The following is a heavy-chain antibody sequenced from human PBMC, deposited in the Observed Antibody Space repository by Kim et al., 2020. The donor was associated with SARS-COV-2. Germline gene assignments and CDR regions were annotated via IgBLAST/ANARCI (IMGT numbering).Heavy chain of an antibody. Sequence: SETLSLTCAVYGGSFSGYYWSWIRQPPGKGLEWIGEINHSGSTNYNPSLKSRVTISVDTSKNQFSLKLSSVTAADTAVYYCARGRGGTTVVTRVLGYYYYCGMDVWGQGTTVTVSS. D-gene: IGHD4-17*01. CDR2: INHSGST. CDR1: GGSFSGYY. CDR3: ARGRGGTTVVTRVLGYYYYCGMDV. J-gene: IGHJ6*02. V-gene: IGHV4-34*01.